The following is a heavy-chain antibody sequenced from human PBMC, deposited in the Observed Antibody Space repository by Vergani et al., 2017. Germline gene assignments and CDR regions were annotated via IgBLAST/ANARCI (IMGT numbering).Heavy chain of an antibody. D-gene: IGHD7-27*01. CDR2: IYYSGST. CDR3: ASANWGRRDAFDI. J-gene: IGHJ3*02. V-gene: IGHV4-39*01. CDR1: GGSISSSSYY. Sequence: QLQLQESGPGLVKPSETLSLTCTVSGGSISSSSYYWGWIRQPPGKGLEWIGSIYYSGSTYYNPALKSRVTISVDTSKNQFSLKLSSVTAADTAVYYCASANWGRRDAFDIWGQGTMVTVSS.